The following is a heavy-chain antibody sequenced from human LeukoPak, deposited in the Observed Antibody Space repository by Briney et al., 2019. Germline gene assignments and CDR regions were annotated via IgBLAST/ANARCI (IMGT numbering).Heavy chain of an antibody. D-gene: IGHD4-17*01. V-gene: IGHV4-59*01. Sequence: NTSETLSLTCTVSGGSISSYYWSWIRQPPGKGLEWIEYIYYSGSTNYNPFLKSRVTISVDTSKNQFSLKLSSVTAADTAVYYCAREDYGDYGDAFDIWGQGTMVTVSS. J-gene: IGHJ3*02. CDR2: IYYSGST. CDR3: AREDYGDYGDAFDI. CDR1: GGSISSYY.